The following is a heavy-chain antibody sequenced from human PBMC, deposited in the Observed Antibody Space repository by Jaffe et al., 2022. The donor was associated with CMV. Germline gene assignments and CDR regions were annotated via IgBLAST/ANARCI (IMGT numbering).Heavy chain of an antibody. D-gene: IGHD6-19*01. V-gene: IGHV4-34*02. CDR1: GGSFSGYY. CDR3: ARVSSSGWYRRVTYYMDV. Sequence: QVQLQQWGAGLLKPSETLSLTCAVYGGSFSGYYWSWIRQPPGKGLEWIGEINHSGSTNYNPSLKSRVTISVDTSKNQFSLKLRSVTAADTAVYYCARVSSSGWYRRVTYYMDVWGRGTTVTV. CDR2: INHSGST. J-gene: IGHJ6*03.